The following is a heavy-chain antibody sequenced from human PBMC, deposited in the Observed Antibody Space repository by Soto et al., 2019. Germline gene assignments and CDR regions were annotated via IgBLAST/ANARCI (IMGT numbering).Heavy chain of an antibody. CDR2: IRSKAYGGTT. J-gene: IGHJ4*02. V-gene: IGHV3-49*03. Sequence: GGSLRLSVTACGFTFGDYSISWFRQAPWKGLEWVGFIRSKAYGGTTEYAASVKGRFTISRDDSKSIAYLQMNSLKTEDTAVYYCTSGRLNYCSGGSCQSQRYLGQRTLLTVSS. D-gene: IGHD2-15*01. CDR1: GFTFGDYS. CDR3: TSGRLNYCSGGSCQSQRY.